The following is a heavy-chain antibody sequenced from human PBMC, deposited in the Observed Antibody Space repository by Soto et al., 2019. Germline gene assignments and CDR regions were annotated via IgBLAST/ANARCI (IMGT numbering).Heavy chain of an antibody. CDR3: AKDIEKKGGSYYYYYYYGMDV. CDR2: ISGSGSST. J-gene: IGHJ6*02. CDR1: GFTFSSYA. Sequence: GSLRLSCAASGFTFSSYAMSWVRQAPGKGLEWVSAISGSGSSTYYADSVKGRFAISRDNSKNTLYLQMNSLRAEDTAVYYCAKDIEKKGGSYYYYYYYGMDVWGQGTTVTVSS. V-gene: IGHV3-23*01. D-gene: IGHD1-26*01.